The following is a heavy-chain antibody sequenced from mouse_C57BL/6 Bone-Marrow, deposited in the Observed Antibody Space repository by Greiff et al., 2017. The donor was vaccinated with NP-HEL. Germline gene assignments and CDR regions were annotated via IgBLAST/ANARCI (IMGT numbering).Heavy chain of an antibody. D-gene: IGHD1-1*01. Sequence: VQLQQSGAELVMPGASVKLSCKASGYTFTSYWMHWVKQRPGQGLEWIGEIDPSDSYTNYNQKFKGKSTLTVDKSSSTAYMQLSSLTSEDSAVYYCATDYGSSSGDYFDYWGQGTTLTVSS. CDR3: ATDYGSSSGDYFDY. V-gene: IGHV1-69*01. J-gene: IGHJ2*01. CDR2: IDPSDSYT. CDR1: GYTFTSYW.